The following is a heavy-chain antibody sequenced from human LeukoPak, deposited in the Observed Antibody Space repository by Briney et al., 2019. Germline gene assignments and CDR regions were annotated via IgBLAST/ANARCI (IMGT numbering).Heavy chain of an antibody. D-gene: IGHD6-19*01. CDR3: AKGRNRIAVADAFDI. J-gene: IGHJ3*02. V-gene: IGHV3-23*01. Sequence: GGSLRLSCAASGFTFSSYAMSWVRQAPGKGLEWVSAISGSGGSTYYADSVKSRFTISRDNSKNTLYRQMNSLRAEDTAVYYCAKGRNRIAVADAFDIWGQGTMVTVSS. CDR1: GFTFSSYA. CDR2: ISGSGGST.